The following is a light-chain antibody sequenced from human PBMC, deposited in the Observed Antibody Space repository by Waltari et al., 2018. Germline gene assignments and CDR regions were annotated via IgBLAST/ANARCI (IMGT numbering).Light chain of an antibody. J-gene: IGKJ4*01. CDR2: TAS. Sequence: DIQMTQSPSSVSASVGDRVTISCRASQDVGSWLAWYQQRPGKAPNLLIHTASNLQSGVPSRFSGTPSGTEFTLIIDGLQPEDFATYFCQQSDSFPLTFGGGTKLEMK. CDR1: QDVGSW. V-gene: IGKV1-12*01. CDR3: QQSDSFPLT.